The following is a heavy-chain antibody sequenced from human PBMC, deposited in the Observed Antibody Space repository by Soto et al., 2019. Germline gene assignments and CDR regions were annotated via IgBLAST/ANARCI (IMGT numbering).Heavy chain of an antibody. CDR2: IRSISSTI. CDR3: ARVYLDYGLHFDY. Sequence: GGSLRLSCAASGFTFSSYSMNWVRRAPGKGLEWVSYIRSISSTINYADSVKGRFTISRDNAKNSLYLQMNSLRDEDTAVYYCARVYLDYGLHFDYWGQGTLVTVSS. J-gene: IGHJ4*02. V-gene: IGHV3-48*02. CDR1: GFTFSSYS. D-gene: IGHD4-17*01.